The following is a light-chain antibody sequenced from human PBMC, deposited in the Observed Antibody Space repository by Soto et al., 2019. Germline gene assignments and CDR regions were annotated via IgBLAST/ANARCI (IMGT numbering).Light chain of an antibody. J-gene: IGLJ1*01. CDR2: EVS. CDR1: SSDVGSYNY. Sequence: QSALTQPPSASGSPGQSVTISCTGTSSDVGSYNYVSWYQQHPGKAPKLIIYEVSERPSGVTDRFSGSKSGNTASLTVSGLQAEDEADYYCSSYGGSTNVSVFGTGTKVTVL. V-gene: IGLV2-8*01. CDR3: SSYGGSTNVSV.